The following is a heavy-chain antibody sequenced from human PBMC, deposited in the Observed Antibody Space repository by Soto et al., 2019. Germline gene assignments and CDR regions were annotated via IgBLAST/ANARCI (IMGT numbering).Heavy chain of an antibody. J-gene: IGHJ4*02. CDR1: GFTCRSFG. V-gene: IGHV3-30*03. D-gene: IGHD4-17*01. Sequence: GGSLRLSCEASGFTCRSFGIHWVRQTPDKGLEWVSVISPDGSSQDYADSVKGRFFTSRDNSKNTVSLEMNSLRVEDTAVYYCARDFTTAETPGDDFDYWGQGTLVTVSS. CDR2: ISPDGSSQ. CDR3: ARDFTTAETPGDDFDY.